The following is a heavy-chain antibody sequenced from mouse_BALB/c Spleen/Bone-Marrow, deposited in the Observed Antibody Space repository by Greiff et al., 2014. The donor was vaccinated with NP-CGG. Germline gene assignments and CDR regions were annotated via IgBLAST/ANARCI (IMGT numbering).Heavy chain of an antibody. CDR2: IRNKANGYTT. V-gene: IGHV7-3*02. Sequence: EVKLMESGGGLVQPGGSLRLSCATSGSTFTDYYMNWVRQPPGKALEWLGFIRNKANGYTTEYSASVKGRFTISRDNSQNILYLQMNTLRAEDSATYYCARDKGRVFFDYWGQGTTLTASS. CDR1: GSTFTDYY. J-gene: IGHJ2*01. CDR3: ARDKGRVFFDY.